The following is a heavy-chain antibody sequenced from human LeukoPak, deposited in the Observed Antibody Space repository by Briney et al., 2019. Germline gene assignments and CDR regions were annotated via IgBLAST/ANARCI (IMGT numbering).Heavy chain of an antibody. CDR1: GYTFTGYY. D-gene: IGHD1-26*01. V-gene: IGHV1-2*02. CDR2: INPNSGGT. CDR3: AINSGSYSPLDY. J-gene: IGHJ4*02. Sequence: ASVKVSCKASGYTFTGYYMHWVRQAPGQGLEWMGWINPNSGGTNYAQKFQGRVTMTRDTSISTAYMELSRLRSDDTAVYYCAINSGSYSPLDYWGQGTLVTVSS.